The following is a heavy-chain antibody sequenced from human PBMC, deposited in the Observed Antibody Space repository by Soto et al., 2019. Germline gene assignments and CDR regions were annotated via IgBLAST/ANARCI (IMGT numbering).Heavy chain of an antibody. J-gene: IGHJ6*03. V-gene: IGHV2-5*02. CDR2: IYWDDDK. CDR1: GFSLSTSGVG. Sequence: QITLKESDPTQVKPTQTLTLTCTFSGFSLSTSGVGVGWIRQPPGKALEWLALIYWDDDKRYSPSLKSRLTITKDTSKNQVVLTMTNMDPVDTATYYCAHTHLWGGPTVTNIAYYYYMDVWGKGTTVTVSS. CDR3: AHTHLWGGPTVTNIAYYYYMDV. D-gene: IGHD4-4*01.